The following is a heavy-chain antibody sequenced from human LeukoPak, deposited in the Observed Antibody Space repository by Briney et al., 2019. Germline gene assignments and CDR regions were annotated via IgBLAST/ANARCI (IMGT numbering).Heavy chain of an antibody. CDR1: GGTFSNYA. V-gene: IGHV1-69*05. CDR3: ARRGSCFGSSCSLDY. D-gene: IGHD6-13*01. J-gene: IGHJ4*02. Sequence: GASVKVSCKASGGTFSNYAISWVRQAPGQGLEWMGGIIPIFGTTNYAQKFQSRVTITTDESTSTAYMELSSLRSEDTAVYYCARRGSCFGSSCSLDYWGQGTLVTVSS. CDR2: IIPIFGTT.